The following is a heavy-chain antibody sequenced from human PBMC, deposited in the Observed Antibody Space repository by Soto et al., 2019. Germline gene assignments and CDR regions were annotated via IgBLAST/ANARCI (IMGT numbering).Heavy chain of an antibody. V-gene: IGHV4-59*08. CDR2: SYFTGST. CDR1: GGSISSYY. Sequence: SETLSLTYTVSGGSISSYYWTWIRQPPGKGLEWIGYSYFTGSTNYNPSLKSRVIISVDTSKNHFSLMLSSVTAADTAVYYCVRNVFGSATTSFDYWGPGTLVTVSS. J-gene: IGHJ4*02. CDR3: VRNVFGSATTSFDY. D-gene: IGHD3-3*01.